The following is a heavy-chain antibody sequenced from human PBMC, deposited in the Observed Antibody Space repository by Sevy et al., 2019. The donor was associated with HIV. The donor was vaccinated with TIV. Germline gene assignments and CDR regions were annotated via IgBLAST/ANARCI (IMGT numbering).Heavy chain of an antibody. CDR1: GFTFSSYW. J-gene: IGHJ4*02. V-gene: IGHV3-7*01. CDR2: IKQDGSEK. CDR3: ARGEGFRPLTCDY. D-gene: IGHD6-6*01. Sequence: GGSLRLSCAASGFTFSSYWMSWVRQAPGKGLEWVANIKQDGSEKYYVDSVKGRFTISRDNAKNSLYLQMDSLRAEDTAVYYCARGEGFRPLTCDYWGQGTLVTVSS.